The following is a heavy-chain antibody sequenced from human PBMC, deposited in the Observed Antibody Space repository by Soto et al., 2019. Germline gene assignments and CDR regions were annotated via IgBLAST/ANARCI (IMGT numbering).Heavy chain of an antibody. V-gene: IGHV4-39*01. Sequence: SGGSISSSSYYWGWIRQPPGKGLEWIGSIYYSGSTYYNPSLKSRVTISVDTSKNQFSLKLSSVTAADTAVYYCARLERDEGWFDPWGQGTLVTVSS. CDR3: ARLERDEGWFDP. J-gene: IGHJ5*02. D-gene: IGHD6-25*01. CDR2: IYYSGST. CDR1: GGSISSSSYY.